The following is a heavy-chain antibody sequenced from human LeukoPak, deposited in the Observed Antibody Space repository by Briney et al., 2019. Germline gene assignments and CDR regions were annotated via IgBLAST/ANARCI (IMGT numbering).Heavy chain of an antibody. CDR1: GGTFSSYA. CDR2: IIPIFGTA. D-gene: IGHD3-22*01. J-gene: IGHJ3*02. V-gene: IGHV1-69*05. Sequence: GASVKVSCKASGGTFSSYAIRWVRQAPGQGLEWMGRIIPIFGTANYAQKFQGRVTITTDESTSTAYMELSSLRSEDTAVYYCARDLTMIAPEDAFDIWGQGTMVTVSS. CDR3: ARDLTMIAPEDAFDI.